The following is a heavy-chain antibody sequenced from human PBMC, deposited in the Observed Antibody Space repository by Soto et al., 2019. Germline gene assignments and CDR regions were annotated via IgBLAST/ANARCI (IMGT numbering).Heavy chain of an antibody. CDR1: GLTFSNYA. V-gene: IGHV3-23*01. Sequence: EVRLLESGGGLVKPGGSLRLSCATSGLTFSNYAMSWVRQAPGGGLEWVSSMSGSSSTTYYSDSVKGRFTMSRDRSKNRLYPKKSSPRAEETGLYYCAKNQERELPRVIDFWGQGTLVTVSS. CDR3: AKNQERELPRVIDF. D-gene: IGHD3-16*02. J-gene: IGHJ4*02. CDR2: MSGSSSTT.